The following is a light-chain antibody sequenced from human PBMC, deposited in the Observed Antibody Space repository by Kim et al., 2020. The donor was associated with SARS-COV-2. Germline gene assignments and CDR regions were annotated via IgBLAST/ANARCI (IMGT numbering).Light chain of an antibody. J-gene: IGKJ5*01. Sequence: ASVGDRVPITCRASQDIRNDLGWYQQNPGRAPKRLIYGASSLQSGVPSRFSGSGSGTEFTLTISSLQPEDFATYFCLQRNTYPITFGQGTRLEIK. V-gene: IGKV1-17*01. CDR3: LQRNTYPIT. CDR2: GAS. CDR1: QDIRND.